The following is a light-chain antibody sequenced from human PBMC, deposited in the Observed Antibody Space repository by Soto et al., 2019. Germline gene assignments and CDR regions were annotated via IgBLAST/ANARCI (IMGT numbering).Light chain of an antibody. CDR1: SSNIGAGYD. V-gene: IGLV1-40*01. J-gene: IGLJ3*02. CDR3: QSYDSSLSRLV. CDR2: GNS. Sequence: QSVLTQPPSVSGAPGQRVTISCTGSSSNIGAGYDVHWYQHLPGTAPKLLIYGNSNRPSGVPDRFSGSKSGTSASLAITGLQAEDEADYYCQSYDSSLSRLVFGGGTKLTVL.